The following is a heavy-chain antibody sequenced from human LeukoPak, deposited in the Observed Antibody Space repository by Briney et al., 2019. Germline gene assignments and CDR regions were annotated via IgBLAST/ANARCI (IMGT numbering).Heavy chain of an antibody. CDR1: GFTFSNYW. Sequence: GGSLRLSCTVSGFTFSNYWMHWVRQAPGKGLVWVSRIRGDGGDTSYADSVKGRFTVSRDSAKNTLYLQMNSLTTEDTAVCFCARDRVLGSGSSDYWGQGTLVTVSS. V-gene: IGHV3-74*01. D-gene: IGHD3-10*01. CDR3: ARDRVLGSGSSDY. CDR2: IRGDGGDT. J-gene: IGHJ4*02.